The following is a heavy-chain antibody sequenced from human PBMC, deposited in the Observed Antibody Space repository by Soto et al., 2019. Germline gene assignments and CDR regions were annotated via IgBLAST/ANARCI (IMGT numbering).Heavy chain of an antibody. CDR3: AKDYRFAYYFGY. D-gene: IGHD2-21*01. CDR1: GFTFSDYY. J-gene: IGHJ4*02. V-gene: IGHV3-11*01. CDR2: ISSSGSPI. Sequence: PGGSLRLSCAASGFTFSDYYMNWIRQAPGKGLEWLSYISSSGSPIYYADSVKGRFTISRDNAKNSLYLQMNSLRAEDTAVYYCAKDYRFAYYFGYWSQGTLVTVSS.